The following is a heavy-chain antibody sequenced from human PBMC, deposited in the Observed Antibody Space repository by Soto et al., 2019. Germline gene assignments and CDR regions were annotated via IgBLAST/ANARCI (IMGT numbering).Heavy chain of an antibody. CDR1: GGTFSSYT. CDR2: IIPILGIA. CDR3: ARAIFGVVSPYYYYMDV. D-gene: IGHD3-3*01. V-gene: IGHV1-69*02. Sequence: QVQLVQSGAEVKKPGSSVKVSCKASGGTFSSYTISWVRPAPGQGLEWMGRIIPILGIANYAQKFQGRVTITADKSTSTAYMELSSLRSEDTAVYYCARAIFGVVSPYYYYMDVWGKGTTVTVSS. J-gene: IGHJ6*03.